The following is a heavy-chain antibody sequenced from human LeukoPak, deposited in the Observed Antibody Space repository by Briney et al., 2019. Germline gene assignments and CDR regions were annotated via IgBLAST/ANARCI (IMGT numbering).Heavy chain of an antibody. V-gene: IGHV4-39*07. CDR2: IYYSGST. D-gene: IGHD1-26*01. CDR1: GGSISNSHYY. CDR3: ARDWVGSYGSRQFDC. J-gene: IGHJ4*02. Sequence: SETLSLTCIVSGGSISNSHYYWGWIRQPPGTGLEWIGSIYYSGSTYYDPSLKSRVAISVDTSKNQSSLKLNSVTAADTAVYYCARDWVGSYGSRQFDCWGQGALVTVSS.